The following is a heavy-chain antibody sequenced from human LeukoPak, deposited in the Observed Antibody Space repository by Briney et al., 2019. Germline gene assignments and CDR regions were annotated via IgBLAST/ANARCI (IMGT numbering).Heavy chain of an antibody. CDR3: ARELQFRGGYYGSGPIDY. CDR2: IYYSGST. J-gene: IGHJ4*02. D-gene: IGHD3-10*01. CDR1: VAPSGVTT. Sequence: SETLPSPALSLVAPSGVTTGAGSGSPGKGLEWIAYIYYSGSTNYNPSLKSRVTISIDTSKNQFSLKLSSVTAADTAVYYCARELQFRGGYYGSGPIDYWGQGTLVTVSS. V-gene: IGHV4-59*12.